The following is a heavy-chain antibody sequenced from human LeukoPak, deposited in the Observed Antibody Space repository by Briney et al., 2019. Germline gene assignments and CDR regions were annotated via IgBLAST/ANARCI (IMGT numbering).Heavy chain of an antibody. V-gene: IGHV3-23*01. CDR2: ISGSGGST. CDR3: AKGNCRGTSCYSDY. Sequence: GESLRLSCAASGFTFSSYAMRWVRQAPGNGLEWVSCISGSGGSTYYADSVKGRFTIARDNSKNTLYLQMNSLRAEDTAVYYCAKGNCRGTSCYSDYWGQGTLVTVSS. D-gene: IGHD2-2*01. J-gene: IGHJ4*02. CDR1: GFTFSSYA.